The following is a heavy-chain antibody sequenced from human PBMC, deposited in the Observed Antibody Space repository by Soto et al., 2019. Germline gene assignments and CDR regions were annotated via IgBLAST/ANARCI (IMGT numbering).Heavy chain of an antibody. J-gene: IGHJ6*01. CDR1: GDSVSSNSW. Sequence: QVQLQESGPRLVKPSGTLSLTCTVSGDSVSSNSWWSWVRQPPGKGLEWIGEIHHSGSTNYNSSLTSRFSISIDKSKNQFSLNLYSVTAADAAVFYCARAPRGYGMDVW. CDR3: ARAPRGYGMDV. V-gene: IGHV4-4*02. CDR2: IHHSGST.